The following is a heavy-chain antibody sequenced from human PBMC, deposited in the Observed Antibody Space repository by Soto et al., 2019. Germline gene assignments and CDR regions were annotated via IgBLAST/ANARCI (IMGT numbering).Heavy chain of an antibody. J-gene: IGHJ6*02. D-gene: IGHD2-2*01. Sequence: PSETLSLTCAVSGGSISSSNWWSWVRQPPGKGLEWIGEVYHSGSTNYNPSLKSRVTISVDKSKNQFSLKLSSVTAADTAVYYCARGLRVPAANKVYYYYGMDVWGQGTTVTVSS. V-gene: IGHV4-4*02. CDR2: VYHSGST. CDR3: ARGLRVPAANKVYYYYGMDV. CDR1: GGSISSSNW.